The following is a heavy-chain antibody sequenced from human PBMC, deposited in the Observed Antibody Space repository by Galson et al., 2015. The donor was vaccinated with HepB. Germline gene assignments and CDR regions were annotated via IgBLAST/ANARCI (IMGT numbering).Heavy chain of an antibody. CDR3: AREYSSSSGYYGMDV. V-gene: IGHV1-3*01. J-gene: IGHJ6*02. D-gene: IGHD6-6*01. Sequence: SVKVSCKASGYTFTSYAMHWVRQAPGQRLEWMGWINAGNGNTKYSQKFQGRVTITRDTSASTAYMELSSLRSEDTAVYYCAREYSSSSGYYGMDVWGQGTTVTVSS. CDR2: INAGNGNT. CDR1: GYTFTSYA.